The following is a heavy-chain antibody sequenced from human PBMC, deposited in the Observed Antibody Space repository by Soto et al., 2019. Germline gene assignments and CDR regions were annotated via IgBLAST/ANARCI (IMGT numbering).Heavy chain of an antibody. CDR2: ISYRVDT. CDR3: ARVAGVAYCGGDCYHFDY. D-gene: IGHD2-21*02. CDR1: GDSFSSDDYY. Sequence: TLSLTCTVSGDSFSSDDYYWSWIRQPPGKGLEWIGYISYRVDTYYSPSLKSRVTMSIDTSKNQFSLNVSSVTAADTAVYHCARVAGVAYCGGDCYHFDYWGQGTLVTVSS. V-gene: IGHV4-30-4*01. J-gene: IGHJ4*02.